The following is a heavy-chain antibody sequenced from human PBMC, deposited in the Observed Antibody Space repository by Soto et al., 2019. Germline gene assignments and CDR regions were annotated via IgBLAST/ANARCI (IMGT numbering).Heavy chain of an antibody. V-gene: IGHV3-7*03. Sequence: GGSLRLSCAASGFKFNSHWMNWVRQAPGKGLEWVANIKEGGGGTNYVHSVKGRFTISRDNSKNTLYLQMNSLRAEDTAVYYCAKDGRYYDSSGLYWGQGTLVTVS. J-gene: IGHJ4*02. D-gene: IGHD3-22*01. CDR2: IKEGGGGT. CDR3: AKDGRYYDSSGLY. CDR1: GFKFNSHW.